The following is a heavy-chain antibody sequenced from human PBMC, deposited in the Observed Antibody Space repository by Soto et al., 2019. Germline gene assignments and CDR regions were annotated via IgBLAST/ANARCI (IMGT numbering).Heavy chain of an antibody. CDR2: IYYSGST. CDR1: GGSISSSSYY. J-gene: IGHJ4*02. CDR3: ARLPVDGDYEIEGIFDY. D-gene: IGHD4-17*01. V-gene: IGHV4-39*01. Sequence: TSETLSLTCTVSGGSISSSSYYWGWIRQPPGKGLEWIGSIYYSGSTYYNPSLKSRVTISVDTSKNQFSLKLSSVTAADTAVYYCARLPVDGDYEIEGIFDYWGQGTLVTVSS.